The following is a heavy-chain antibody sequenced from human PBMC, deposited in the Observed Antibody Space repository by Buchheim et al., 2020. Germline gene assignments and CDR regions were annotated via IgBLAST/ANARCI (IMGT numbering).Heavy chain of an antibody. CDR1: GYTFTGYY. D-gene: IGHD3-3*01. Sequence: QVQLVQSGAEVKKPGASVKVSCKASGYTFTGYYMHWVRQAPGQGLEWMGWINPNSGGTNYAQKFQGWVTMTRDQSISTAYMELSRLRSDDTAVYYCARENGVYDFWSGFSFDYWGQGTL. V-gene: IGHV1-2*04. J-gene: IGHJ4*02. CDR2: INPNSGGT. CDR3: ARENGVYDFWSGFSFDY.